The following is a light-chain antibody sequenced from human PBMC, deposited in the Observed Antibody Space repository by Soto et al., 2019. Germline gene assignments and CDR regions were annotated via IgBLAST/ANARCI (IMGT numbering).Light chain of an antibody. J-gene: IGKJ4*01. Sequence: DIQMTQSPSSVSASVGDRVTITCRASQGVGTWLAWYQQKPGEPPRFLIYTASTLHSGVPSRFSGSGSGTDFTLTITSLQPEDFATYYCQQGDSFPLTFGGGTKVEIK. CDR3: QQGDSFPLT. CDR1: QGVGTW. CDR2: TAS. V-gene: IGKV1-12*01.